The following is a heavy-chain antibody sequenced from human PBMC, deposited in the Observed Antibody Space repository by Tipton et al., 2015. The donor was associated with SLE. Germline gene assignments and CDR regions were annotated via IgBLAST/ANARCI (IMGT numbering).Heavy chain of an antibody. CDR3: ARLLVAAGTTWFDP. CDR1: NGSISPYY. V-gene: IGHV4-59*07. CDR2: ILYDGST. J-gene: IGHJ5*02. Sequence: TLSLTCTVSNGSISPYYWSWIRQPPGKGLEYIGYILYDGSTNYNPSLKSRVTISVDTFKNKFSLKLSSMTAADTAVYYCARLLVAAGTTWFDPWGQGTLVTVSS. D-gene: IGHD6-13*01.